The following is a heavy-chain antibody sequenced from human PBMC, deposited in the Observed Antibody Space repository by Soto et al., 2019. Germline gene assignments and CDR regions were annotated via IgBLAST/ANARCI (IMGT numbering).Heavy chain of an antibody. CDR1: GGTFNSYA. CDR2: NLPIFRTA. V-gene: IGHV1-69*12. J-gene: IGHJ6*02. D-gene: IGHD6-13*01. CDR3: ASQQRGSSYYYGMDF. Sequence: QVQLVQSGAEVKKPGSSVKVSCKASGGTFNSYAISWVRQAPGQGLDWMGGNLPIFRTADYAQKFQGRVTITADESTSTAYMELSSLRSEDTAVYYCASQQRGSSYYYGMDFWGQGTTVTVSS.